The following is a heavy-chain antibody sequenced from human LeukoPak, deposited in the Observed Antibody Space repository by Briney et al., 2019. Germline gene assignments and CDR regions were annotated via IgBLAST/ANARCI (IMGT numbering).Heavy chain of an antibody. CDR3: TTVEYGSGSYYFDY. Sequence: GGSLRLSCAASGFTLSNAWMSWVRQAPGKGLEWVGRIKSKTDGGATDYAAPVKGRFTISRDDSKNTLYLQMNSLKTEDTAVYYCTTVEYGSGSYYFDYWGQGTLVTVSS. CDR2: IKSKTDGGAT. D-gene: IGHD3-10*01. V-gene: IGHV3-15*01. CDR1: GFTLSNAW. J-gene: IGHJ4*02.